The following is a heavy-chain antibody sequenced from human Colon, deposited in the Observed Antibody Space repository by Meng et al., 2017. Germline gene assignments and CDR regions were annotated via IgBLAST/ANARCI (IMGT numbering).Heavy chain of an antibody. Sequence: QGQWQESGPGLVKPSQALSLPCTVSGGSISSGGYYWSWIRQHPGKGLEWIGYIYYSGSTYYNPSLKSRVTISVDTSKNQFSLKLSSVTAADTAVYYCAAEYGDSPVRGFDYWGQGTLVTVSS. V-gene: IGHV4-31*03. D-gene: IGHD4-17*01. CDR2: IYYSGST. CDR1: GGSISSGGYY. CDR3: AAEYGDSPVRGFDY. J-gene: IGHJ4*02.